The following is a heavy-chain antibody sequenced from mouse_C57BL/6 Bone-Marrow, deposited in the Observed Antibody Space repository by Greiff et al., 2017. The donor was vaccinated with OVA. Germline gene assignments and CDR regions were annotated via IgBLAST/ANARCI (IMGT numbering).Heavy chain of an antibody. Sequence: QVQLQQPGAELVKPGASVKLSCKASGYTFTSYWMHWVKQRPGQGLEWIGMIHPNSGSTNYNEKFKNKATLTVDKSSSTAYMQLSSLTSEDSAVYYCARWGAYWYFDVWGTGTTVTVSS. CDR3: ARWGAYWYFDV. D-gene: IGHD3-1*01. CDR1: GYTFTSYW. CDR2: IHPNSGST. V-gene: IGHV1-64*01. J-gene: IGHJ1*03.